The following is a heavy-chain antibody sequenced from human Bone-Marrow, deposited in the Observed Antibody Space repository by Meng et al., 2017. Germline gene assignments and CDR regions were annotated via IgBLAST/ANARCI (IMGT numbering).Heavy chain of an antibody. CDR1: GYTFTSYA. CDR2: INTNTGNP. CDR3: ARELSIAAAPFDP. J-gene: IGHJ5*02. V-gene: IGHV7-4-1*02. D-gene: IGHD6-13*01. Sequence: QVELVKSGSELKKPGASVKVFCTASGYTFTSYAMNWVLQDPGQVLEWMGWINTNTGNPTYAQGFTGRFVFSLDTSVSTAYLQISSLKAEDTAVYYCARELSIAAAPFDPWGQGTLVTVSS.